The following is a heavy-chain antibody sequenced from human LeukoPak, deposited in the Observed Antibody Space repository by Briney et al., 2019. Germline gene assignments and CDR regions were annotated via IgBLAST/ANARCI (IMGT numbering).Heavy chain of an antibody. CDR1: GYTFTSND. D-gene: IGHD3-10*01. Sequence: ASVNVSCKASGYTFTSNDINWVRQASGQGLERMGWMNPNSGNTGYAQKFQGRVTITRNTSISTAYMELSSLRSEDTAVYYCARGSNYGYGSGSYYYMDVWGKGTTVTVSS. CDR3: ARGSNYGYGSGSYYYMDV. J-gene: IGHJ6*03. V-gene: IGHV1-8*03. CDR2: MNPNSGNT.